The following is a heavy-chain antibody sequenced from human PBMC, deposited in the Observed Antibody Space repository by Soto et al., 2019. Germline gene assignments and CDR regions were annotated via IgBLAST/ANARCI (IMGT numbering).Heavy chain of an antibody. CDR1: GGSISSYY. CDR2: IYYSGST. CDR3: AGVRIRGDYFDY. V-gene: IGHV4-59*01. Sequence: SETLSLTCTVSGGSISSYYWSWIRQPPGKGLEWIGYIYYSGSTNYSPSLKSRVTISVDTSKNQFSLKLSSVTAADTAVYYCAGVRIRGDYFDYWGQGTLVTVSS. D-gene: IGHD1-20*01. J-gene: IGHJ4*02.